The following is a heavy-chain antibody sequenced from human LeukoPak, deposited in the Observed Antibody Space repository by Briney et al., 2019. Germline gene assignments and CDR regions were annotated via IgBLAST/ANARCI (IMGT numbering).Heavy chain of an antibody. Sequence: SETLSLTCAVYGGSFSGYYWSWIRQPPGKGLEWIGEINHSGSTNYNPSLKSRVTISVDTSKNQSSLKLSSVTAADTAVYYCARALYGSGSPSDYWGQGTLVTVSS. D-gene: IGHD3-10*01. CDR1: GGSFSGYY. J-gene: IGHJ4*02. CDR3: ARALYGSGSPSDY. CDR2: INHSGST. V-gene: IGHV4-34*01.